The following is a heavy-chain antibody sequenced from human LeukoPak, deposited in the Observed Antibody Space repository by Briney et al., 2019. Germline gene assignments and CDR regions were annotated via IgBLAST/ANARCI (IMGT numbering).Heavy chain of an antibody. CDR1: GLTFSRYW. CDR2: INSDGSST. Sequence: PGGSLRLSCAASGLTFSRYWMHWVRQAPGKGLVWVSHINSDGSSTNYADSVKGRFTISRDNAKNTLYLQMNSLRAEDTAVYYCAGDYYRAIDYWGQGTLVTVSS. D-gene: IGHD3-22*01. V-gene: IGHV3-74*01. CDR3: AGDYYRAIDY. J-gene: IGHJ4*02.